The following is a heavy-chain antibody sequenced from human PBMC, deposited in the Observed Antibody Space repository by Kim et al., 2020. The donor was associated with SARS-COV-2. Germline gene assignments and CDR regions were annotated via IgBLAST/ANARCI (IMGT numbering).Heavy chain of an antibody. Sequence: SETLSLTCTVSGGSISSYYWSWIRQPPGKGLEWIGYIYYSGSTNYNPSLKSRVTISVDTSKNQFSLKLSSVTAADTAVYYCARKLDWGYYYYYGMDVWGQGTTVTVSS. CDR2: IYYSGST. J-gene: IGHJ6*02. CDR3: ARKLDWGYYYYYGMDV. D-gene: IGHD7-27*01. CDR1: GGSISSYY. V-gene: IGHV4-59*13.